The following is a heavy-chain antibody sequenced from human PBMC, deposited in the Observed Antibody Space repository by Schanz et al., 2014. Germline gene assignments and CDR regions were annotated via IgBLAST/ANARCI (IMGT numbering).Heavy chain of an antibody. Sequence: QVQLVHSGAEVKKPGSSVKVSCKASRSTFSSYTISWVRQARGQGLEWVGRFIPILDVGNYAQQFQGRVTFTADKSTSTAYMELSSLRYEDTAVYYCARGTMPGTFDIWGQGTMVTVSS. CDR3: ARGTMPGTFDI. CDR1: RSTFSSYT. CDR2: FIPILDVG. J-gene: IGHJ3*02. V-gene: IGHV1-69*02. D-gene: IGHD2-2*01.